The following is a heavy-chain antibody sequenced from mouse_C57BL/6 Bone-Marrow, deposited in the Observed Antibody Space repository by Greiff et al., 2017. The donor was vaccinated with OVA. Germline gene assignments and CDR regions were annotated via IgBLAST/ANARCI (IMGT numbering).Heavy chain of an antibody. CDR2: IDPSDSYT. CDR1: GYTFTSYW. CDR3: AREDYDGSFAY. J-gene: IGHJ3*01. D-gene: IGHD2-4*01. V-gene: IGHV1-69*01. Sequence: QVQLQQPGAELVMPGASVKLSCKASGYTFTSYWMHWVKQRPGQGLEWIGAIDPSDSYTKYNQKFKGKSTLTVDKSSSTAYMQLSSLTSEDSAVYYCAREDYDGSFAYWGQGTLVTVSA.